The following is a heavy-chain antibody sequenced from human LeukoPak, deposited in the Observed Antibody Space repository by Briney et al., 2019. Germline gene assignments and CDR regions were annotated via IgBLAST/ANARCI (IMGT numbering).Heavy chain of an antibody. CDR2: IIPIFGTA. CDR3: ARAGQLVPYYYGMDV. Sequence: GASMKVSCKAYGCTFSSYAISWVRQAPGQGLEWMGGIIPIFGTANYALKFQGRVTITADESTSTAYMELSSLRSEDTAVYYCARAGQLVPYYYGMDVWGQGTTVTVSS. V-gene: IGHV1-69*13. D-gene: IGHD6-6*01. J-gene: IGHJ6*02. CDR1: GCTFSSYA.